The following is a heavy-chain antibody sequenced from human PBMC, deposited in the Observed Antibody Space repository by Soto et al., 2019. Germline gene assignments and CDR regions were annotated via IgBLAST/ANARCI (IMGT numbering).Heavy chain of an antibody. CDR3: ARVQYYYDSSGYYYGWFDP. J-gene: IGHJ5*02. CDR1: GGTFSSYA. CDR2: IIPIFGTA. V-gene: IGHV1-69*06. D-gene: IGHD3-22*01. Sequence: SVKVSCKASGGTFSSYAISWVRQAPGQGLEWMGGIIPIFGTANYAQKFQGRVTITADKSTSTAYMELSSLRSEDTAVYYCARVQYYYDSSGYYYGWFDPWGQGTLVTVSS.